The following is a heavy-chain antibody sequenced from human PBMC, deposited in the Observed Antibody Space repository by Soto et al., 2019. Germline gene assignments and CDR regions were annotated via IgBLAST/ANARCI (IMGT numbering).Heavy chain of an antibody. J-gene: IGHJ3*02. Sequence: QVQLVESGGGVVQPGRSLRLSCAASGFTFSSYGMHWVRQAPGKGLEWVAVISYDGSNKYYAASVKGRFTIARDNSKNTLYLQMNSLRAEDRALYSCAKDGGAGYDSRGLPDGACDIWGQGTIVTVSS. V-gene: IGHV3-30*18. CDR2: ISYDGSNK. D-gene: IGHD3-22*01. CDR1: GFTFSSYG. CDR3: AKDGGAGYDSRGLPDGACDI.